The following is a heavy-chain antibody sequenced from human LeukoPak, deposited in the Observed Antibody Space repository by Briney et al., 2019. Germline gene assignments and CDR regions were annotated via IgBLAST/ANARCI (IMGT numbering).Heavy chain of an antibody. V-gene: IGHV5-51*01. Sequence: GESLKISCKGSGYRFTNYWIGWVRQMPGKGLEWMGMIYPGDSDTRYSPSFQGQVTISTDKSISTAYLQWSSLKASDTAMYYCARHSRDGYNYWFDPWGQGTLVTVSS. J-gene: IGHJ5*02. D-gene: IGHD5-24*01. CDR3: ARHSRDGYNYWFDP. CDR1: GYRFTNYW. CDR2: IYPGDSDT.